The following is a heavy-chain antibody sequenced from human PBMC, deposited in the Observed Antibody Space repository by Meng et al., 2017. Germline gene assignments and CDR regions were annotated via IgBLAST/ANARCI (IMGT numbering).Heavy chain of an antibody. V-gene: IGHV3-30*04. J-gene: IGHJ6*02. CDR3: ARDIYYDSSGYYSYPPYYYGMDV. D-gene: IGHD3-22*01. Sequence: GESLKISCAASGFTFSSYAMHWVRQAPGKGLEWVAVISYDGSNKYYADSVKGRFTISRDNSKNTLYLQMNSLRAEDTAVYYCARDIYYDSSGYYSYPPYYYGMDVWGQGTTVTVSS. CDR2: ISYDGSNK. CDR1: GFTFSSYA.